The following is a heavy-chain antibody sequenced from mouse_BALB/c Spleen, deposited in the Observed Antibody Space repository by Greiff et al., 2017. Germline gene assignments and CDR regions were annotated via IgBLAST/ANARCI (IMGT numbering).Heavy chain of an antibody. Sequence: EVQGVESGGGLVKPGGSLKLSCAASGFTFSSYTMSWVRQTPEKRLEWVATISSGGGNTYYPDSVKGRFTISRDNAKNNLYLQMSSLRSEDTALYYCARSPYYGSSSWYFDVWGAGTTVTVSS. CDR1: GFTFSSYT. CDR2: ISSGGGNT. D-gene: IGHD1-1*01. J-gene: IGHJ1*01. CDR3: ARSPYYGSSSWYFDV. V-gene: IGHV5-9*03.